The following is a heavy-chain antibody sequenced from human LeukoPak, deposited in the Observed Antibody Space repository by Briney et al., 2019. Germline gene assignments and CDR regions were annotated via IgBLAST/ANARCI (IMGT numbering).Heavy chain of an antibody. V-gene: IGHV3-48*01. Sequence: GGSLRLSCAASGFTFGDHIMNWVRQLPGKRLEWVAYVSGSGSTVYYADSVKGRFTVSRDNGKSSLYLQMDSLRVEDTALYYCVRQFASWGQGTLVTVSS. CDR1: GFTFGDHI. CDR3: VRQFAS. J-gene: IGHJ4*02. CDR2: VSGSGSTV.